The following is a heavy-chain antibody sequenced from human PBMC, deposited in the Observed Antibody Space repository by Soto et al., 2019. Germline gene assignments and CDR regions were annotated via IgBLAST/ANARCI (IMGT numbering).Heavy chain of an antibody. CDR1: GAALNSGNYY. Sequence: SETLSLTCSVSGAALNSGNYYWSWIRQVPGKGLEWIGHIYVTGAVDYNPSLRDRITISQDTSERQFSLNLRLVTAEDTALYYCTTARYCSSDACPAADWGQGTLVTVSS. J-gene: IGHJ4*02. CDR2: IYVTGAV. CDR3: TTARYCSSDACPAAD. D-gene: IGHD2-2*01. V-gene: IGHV4-31*03.